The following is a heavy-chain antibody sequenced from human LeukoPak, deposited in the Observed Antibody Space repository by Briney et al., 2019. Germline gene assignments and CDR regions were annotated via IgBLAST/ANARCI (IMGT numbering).Heavy chain of an antibody. CDR2: ISAYNGNT. J-gene: IGHJ4*02. D-gene: IGHD4-17*01. V-gene: IGHV1-18*01. Sequence: GASVKVSCKASGYTFTSYGISWVRQAPGQGLEWMGWISAYNGNTNCAQKLQGRVTMTTDTSTSTAYMELRSLRSDDTAVYYCAREGVWVTTIDVNFDYWGQGTLVTVPS. CDR1: GYTFTSYG. CDR3: AREGVWVTTIDVNFDY.